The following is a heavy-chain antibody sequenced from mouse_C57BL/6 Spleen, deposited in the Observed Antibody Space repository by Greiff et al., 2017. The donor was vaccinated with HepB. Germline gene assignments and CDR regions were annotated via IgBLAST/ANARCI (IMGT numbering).Heavy chain of an antibody. CDR1: GYTFTSYW. D-gene: IGHD1-1*01. CDR2: IHPNSGST. V-gene: IGHV1-64*01. Sequence: VKLQQSGAELVKPGASVKLSCKASGYTFTSYWMHWVKQRPGQGLEWIGMIHPNSGSTNYNEKFKSKATLTVDKSSSTAYMQLSSLTSEDSAVYYCARLDYGSSYRFAYWGQGTLVTVSA. CDR3: ARLDYGSSYRFAY. J-gene: IGHJ3*01.